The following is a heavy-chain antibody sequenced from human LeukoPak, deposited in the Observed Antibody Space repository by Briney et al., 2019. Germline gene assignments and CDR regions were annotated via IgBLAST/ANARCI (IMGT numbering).Heavy chain of an antibody. CDR2: ISAYNGNT. CDR3: ARDLRGESRPFDAFDI. CDR1: GYTFTSYG. D-gene: IGHD3-16*01. V-gene: IGHV1-18*01. Sequence: ASVKVSCKASGYTFTSYGISWVRQAPGQGLEWMGWISAYNGNTNYAQKLQGRVTMTTDTSTSTAYMELRSLRSDVTAVYYCARDLRGESRPFDAFDIWGQGTMVTVSS. J-gene: IGHJ3*02.